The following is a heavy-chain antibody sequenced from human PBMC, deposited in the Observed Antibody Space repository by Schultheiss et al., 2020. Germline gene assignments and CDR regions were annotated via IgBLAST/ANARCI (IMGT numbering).Heavy chain of an antibody. CDR2: IDWDEDK. J-gene: IGHJ5*02. CDR1: GFSLRTSGMC. D-gene: IGHD6-19*01. CDR3: ARAHSSGSGVWFDP. Sequence: SGPTRVKPTQTLTLTCTFSGFSLRTSGMCVSWVRQPPGKALEWLARIDWDEDKFYNTSLETRLTISKDTSKNQVVLTMTNMDPVDTATYYCARAHSSGSGVWFDPWGQGTMVTFSS. V-gene: IGHV2-70*17.